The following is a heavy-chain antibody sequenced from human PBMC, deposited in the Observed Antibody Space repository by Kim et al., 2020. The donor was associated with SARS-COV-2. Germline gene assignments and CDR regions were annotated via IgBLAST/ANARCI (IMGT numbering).Heavy chain of an antibody. Sequence: GGSLRLSCAASGFTFSSHTMNWVRQAPGKGLEWVSRTRNKTKNYTTYYAASVKGRFTSSRDDSKNSVYLQMNSLKTEDTAVYYCAKGYCSGDNCQRDAFGICGQGTMVTVSS. CDR1: GFTFSSHT. D-gene: IGHD2-15*01. CDR2: TRNKTKNYTT. CDR3: AKGYCSGDNCQRDAFGI. V-gene: IGHV3-72*01. J-gene: IGHJ3*02.